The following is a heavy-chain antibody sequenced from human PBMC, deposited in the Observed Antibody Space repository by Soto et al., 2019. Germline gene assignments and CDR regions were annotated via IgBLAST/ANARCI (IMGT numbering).Heavy chain of an antibody. Sequence: GGSLRLSCATSGFPFRNYAMSWVRQTPGKGLEWVSAIDGSGDSTYYADSVKGRFTISRDNSGNTLYLQMDSLRAEDTAVYFCAKDRGWTYYFDYWGQGALVTVSS. CDR3: AKDRGWTYYFDY. CDR2: IDGSGDST. CDR1: GFPFRNYA. D-gene: IGHD6-19*01. V-gene: IGHV3-23*01. J-gene: IGHJ4*02.